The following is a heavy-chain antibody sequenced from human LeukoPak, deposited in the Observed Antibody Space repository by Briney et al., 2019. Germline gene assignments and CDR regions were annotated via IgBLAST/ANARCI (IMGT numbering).Heavy chain of an antibody. D-gene: IGHD2-15*01. CDR3: AREWTAVVGYYYGMDV. Sequence: GGSLRLSCAASGFTFSSYGMRWVRQAPGKGLEWVAVIWYDGSNKYYADSVKGRFTISRDNSKNTLYLQMNSLRAEDTAVYYCAREWTAVVGYYYGMDVWGQGTTVTVSS. V-gene: IGHV3-33*01. CDR2: IWYDGSNK. J-gene: IGHJ6*02. CDR1: GFTFSSYG.